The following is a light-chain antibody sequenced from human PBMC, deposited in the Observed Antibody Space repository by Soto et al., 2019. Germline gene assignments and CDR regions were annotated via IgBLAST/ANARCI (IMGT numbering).Light chain of an antibody. CDR1: QSVTSY. V-gene: IGKV3-11*01. CDR3: QQHQTYST. CDR2: DAS. J-gene: IGKJ1*01. Sequence: EIVLTQSPATLSLSPGEIATLSCRASQSVTSYLAWYQQKPGQAPRLLIYDASNRATGIPARFSGSGSGTDFTLTISSLEPDDFATYYCQQHQTYSTFGQGTKVDIK.